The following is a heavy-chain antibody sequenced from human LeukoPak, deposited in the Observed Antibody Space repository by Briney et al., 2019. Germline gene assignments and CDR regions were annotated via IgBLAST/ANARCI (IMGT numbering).Heavy chain of an antibody. CDR2: ISSSSSYI. CDR3: ARRSYCGGDCYGSDAFDI. V-gene: IGHV3-21*01. D-gene: IGHD2-21*02. Sequence: GGSLRLSCVASGFTFSSYYMNWVRQAPGKGLEWVSSISSSSSYIYYADSVKGRFTISRDNAKNSLYLQMNSLRAEDTAVYYCARRSYCGGDCYGSDAFDIWGQGTMVTVSS. CDR1: GFTFSSYY. J-gene: IGHJ3*02.